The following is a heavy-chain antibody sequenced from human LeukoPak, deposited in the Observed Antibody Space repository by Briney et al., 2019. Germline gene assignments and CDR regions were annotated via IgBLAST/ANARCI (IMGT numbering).Heavy chain of an antibody. Sequence: PGGSLRLSFAAPGFTFSSYAMSWVRKAPGKGLEWVSAISGSGGSTYYADSVKGRFTISRDNSKNTLYLQMNSLRAEDTAVYYCAKDLYYDILTGGPWGQGTLVTVSS. CDR2: ISGSGGST. CDR3: AKDLYYDILTGGP. D-gene: IGHD3-9*01. V-gene: IGHV3-23*01. J-gene: IGHJ5*02. CDR1: GFTFSSYA.